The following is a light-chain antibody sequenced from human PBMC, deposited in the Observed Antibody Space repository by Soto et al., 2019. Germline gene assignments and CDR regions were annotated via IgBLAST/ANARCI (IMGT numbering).Light chain of an antibody. Sequence: QSALTQPASVSGSPGQSITISCTGTSSDVGNFDLVSWYQHHPDKAPKAIIFGDNKRPSGVSNRFSGSKSGNTASLTVSGLQPEDEAHYYCCSYAGNSTWVFGGGTKLTVL. CDR1: SSDVGNFDL. CDR2: GDN. V-gene: IGLV2-23*01. CDR3: CSYAGNSTWV. J-gene: IGLJ3*02.